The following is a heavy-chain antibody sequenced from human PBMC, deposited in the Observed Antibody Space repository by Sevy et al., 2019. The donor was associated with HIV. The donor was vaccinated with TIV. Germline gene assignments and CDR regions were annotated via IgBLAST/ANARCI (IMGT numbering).Heavy chain of an antibody. Sequence: GGSLRLSCAASGFTFSSYAMSWVRQAPGKGLEWVSAISGSSGSTYYADSVKGRFTISRDNSKNTLYLQMNSLRAEDTAVYYCAKVHDIVVVPAATPAGWFDPWGQGTLVTVSS. J-gene: IGHJ5*02. V-gene: IGHV3-23*01. CDR2: ISGSSGST. CDR1: GFTFSSYA. D-gene: IGHD2-2*01. CDR3: AKVHDIVVVPAATPAGWFDP.